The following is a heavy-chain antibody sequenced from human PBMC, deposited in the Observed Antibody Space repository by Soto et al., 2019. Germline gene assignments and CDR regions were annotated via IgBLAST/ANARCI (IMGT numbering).Heavy chain of an antibody. Sequence: KSSEPLSLTCTVSGGSISSYFWSWIRQPPGKGLEWIGYIYYSGSTNYNPSLKSRITISVDTSKNQFSLKLSSVTAADTAVYYCARPIAALRSYYYYYGMDDWGQVTTVTVSS. D-gene: IGHD6-6*01. V-gene: IGHV4-59*01. CDR3: ARPIAALRSYYYYYGMDD. CDR1: GGSISSYF. J-gene: IGHJ6*02. CDR2: IYYSGST.